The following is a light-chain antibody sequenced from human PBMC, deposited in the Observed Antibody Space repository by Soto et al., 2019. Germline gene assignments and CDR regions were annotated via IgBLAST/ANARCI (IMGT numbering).Light chain of an antibody. V-gene: IGLV1-40*01. CDR2: NNN. Sequence: QSVLTQPPSVSGAPGQRVTISCTGSSSNIGAGYDVHWYQQLPGTAPKLLIYNNNNQPSGVPDRFSGSKSGTSASLAIFGLLAEDEADYYCQSYDSSLSGYVFGTGTKVTV. CDR3: QSYDSSLSGYV. CDR1: SSNIGAGYD. J-gene: IGLJ1*01.